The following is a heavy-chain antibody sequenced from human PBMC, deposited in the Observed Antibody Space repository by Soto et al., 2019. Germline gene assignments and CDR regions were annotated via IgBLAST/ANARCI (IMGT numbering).Heavy chain of an antibody. D-gene: IGHD2-15*01. CDR2: IYTSGST. CDR3: ARNTGYCSGGSCYSGWFDP. J-gene: IGHJ5*02. CDR1: VGSISSYY. V-gene: IGHV4-4*07. Sequence: PAETLSLTCTFSVGSISSYYWSWIRQPAGKGLDWIGRIYTSGSTNYNPSLKSRVTMSVDTSKNQFSLKLSSVTAADTALYYCARNTGYCSGGSCYSGWFDPWGQGTMVTVSS.